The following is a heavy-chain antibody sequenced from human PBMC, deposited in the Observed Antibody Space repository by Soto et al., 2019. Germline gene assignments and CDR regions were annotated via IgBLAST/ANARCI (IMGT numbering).Heavy chain of an antibody. CDR1: GDSVSSPYY. Sequence: QVQLQESGPGLVKPSGTLSLTCAVSGDSVSSPYYWCWVRQPPGKGLEWIGEVFHTGTTSYNPSLRSRVTISMDTSITQFSLALSSVTAADTAVYYCARSAGWYAVHSWGPGTLVIVSS. CDR3: ARSAGWYAVHS. CDR2: VFHTGTT. V-gene: IGHV4-4*02. D-gene: IGHD6-19*01. J-gene: IGHJ4*02.